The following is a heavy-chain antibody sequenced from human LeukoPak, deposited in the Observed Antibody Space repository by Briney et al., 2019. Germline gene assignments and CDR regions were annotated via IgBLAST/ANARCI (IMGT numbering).Heavy chain of an antibody. J-gene: IGHJ4*02. Sequence: PSETLSLTCTVSGGSISSGGYYWSWIRQHPGKGLEWIGYIYYSGSTYYNPSLKSRVTISVDTSKNQFSLKLSSVTAADTAVYYCAARIAVAGGAFDYWGQGTLVTVSS. D-gene: IGHD6-19*01. V-gene: IGHV4-31*03. CDR3: AARIAVAGGAFDY. CDR2: IYYSGST. CDR1: GGSISSGGYY.